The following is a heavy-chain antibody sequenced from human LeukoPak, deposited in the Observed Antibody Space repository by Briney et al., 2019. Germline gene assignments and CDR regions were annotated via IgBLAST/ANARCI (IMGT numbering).Heavy chain of an antibody. CDR3: ARLYCTNGVCYAERNWFDP. V-gene: IGHV1-8*01. CDR2: RNPNSGNT. CDR1: GYSFTSYD. Sequence: ASVRVSCKATGYSFTSYDINWVRQATGQGLEWMGWRNPNSGNTGYAQKFQGRVTMTRNTSISTAYMELSSLRSEDTAVYYCARLYCTNGVCYAERNWFDPWGQGTLVSVSS. J-gene: IGHJ5*02. D-gene: IGHD2-8*01.